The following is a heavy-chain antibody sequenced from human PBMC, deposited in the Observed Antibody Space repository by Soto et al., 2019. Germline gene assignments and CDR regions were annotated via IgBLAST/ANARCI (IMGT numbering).Heavy chain of an antibody. CDR3: ARATSVDAY. Sequence: EVQLVESGGDLVQPGGSLRLSCAASGFAFSGYWMSWVRQAPGKGLEGGANIKQDGSEKYYVDSVKGRFTISRDNAKNSLYLQMNSLRFEDTAVYYCARATSVDAYWGQGTLVTVSS. CDR1: GFAFSGYW. CDR2: IKQDGSEK. D-gene: IGHD5-12*01. V-gene: IGHV3-7*01. J-gene: IGHJ4*02.